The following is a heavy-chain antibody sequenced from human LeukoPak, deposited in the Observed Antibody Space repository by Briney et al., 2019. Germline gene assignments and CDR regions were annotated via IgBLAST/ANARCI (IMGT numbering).Heavy chain of an antibody. CDR1: GFSFSSYA. CDR3: ARDSSYYDFYYYMDV. D-gene: IGHD3-3*01. V-gene: IGHV3-30*04. CDR2: ISYDGSYK. J-gene: IGHJ6*03. Sequence: GGSLRLSCAASGFSFSSYAIHWVRQAPGKGLERVAGISYDGSYKYYADSGKGRFTIARDNSKNTLYLQMNRLQPEDTAVYYCARDSSYYDFYYYMDVWGKGTTVTISS.